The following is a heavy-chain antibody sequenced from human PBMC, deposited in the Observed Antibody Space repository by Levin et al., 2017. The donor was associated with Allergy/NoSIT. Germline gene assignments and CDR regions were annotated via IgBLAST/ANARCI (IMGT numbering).Heavy chain of an antibody. Sequence: GESLKISCAASGFTFSSYGMHWVRQAPGKGLEWVAVIWYDGSNKYYADSVKGRFTISRDNSKNTLYLQMNSLRAEDTAVYYCARDGVYCSGGSCYFFAFDIWGQGTMVTVSS. CDR2: IWYDGSNK. V-gene: IGHV3-33*01. CDR3: ARDGVYCSGGSCYFFAFDI. J-gene: IGHJ3*02. CDR1: GFTFSSYG. D-gene: IGHD2-15*01.